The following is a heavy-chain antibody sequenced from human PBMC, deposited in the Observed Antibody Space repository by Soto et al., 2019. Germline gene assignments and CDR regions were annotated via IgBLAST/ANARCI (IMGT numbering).Heavy chain of an antibody. J-gene: IGHJ5*02. Sequence: AETLSLTCTVSGGSVSSGSYCWSWGRQPPGKGLEWMGYMYDSGSTNYNPALKGRVTITVDTSKNQCALKLSSVTAAATALYYCARDQRCGGACRWFDPWGQGTLVPVSS. CDR3: ARDQRCGGACRWFDP. CDR2: MYDSGST. CDR1: GGSVSSGSYC. V-gene: IGHV4-61*01. D-gene: IGHD2-21*02.